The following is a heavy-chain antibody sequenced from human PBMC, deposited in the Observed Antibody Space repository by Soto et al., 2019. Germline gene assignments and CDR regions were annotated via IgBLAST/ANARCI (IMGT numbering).Heavy chain of an antibody. Sequence: QVQLVESGGGVVQPGRSLRLSCAASGFTFSSYGMHWVRQAPGKGLEWVAVIWYDGSNKYYADSVKGRFTISRDNSKNTLYLQMNSLRAEDTAVYYCAREVEGVVVPAVELSQGYYMDVWGKGTTVTVSS. V-gene: IGHV3-33*01. J-gene: IGHJ6*03. CDR2: IWYDGSNK. CDR1: GFTFSSYG. CDR3: AREVEGVVVPAVELSQGYYMDV. D-gene: IGHD2-2*01.